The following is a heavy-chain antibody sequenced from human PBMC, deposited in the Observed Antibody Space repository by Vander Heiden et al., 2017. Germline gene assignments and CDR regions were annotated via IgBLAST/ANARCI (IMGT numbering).Heavy chain of an antibody. CDR3: ARGPGVVPAAIPRYFQH. V-gene: IGHV1-69*01. CDR1: GGTFSSYA. CDR2: IIPIFGTA. D-gene: IGHD2-2*02. Sequence: QVQLVQSGAAVKKPGSSVKVSCKASGGTFSSYAISWVRQAPGQGLEWMGGIIPIFGTANYAQKFQGRVTITADESTSTAYMELGGLRSEDTAVYYCARGPGVVPAAIPRYFQHWGQGTLVTVSS. J-gene: IGHJ1*01.